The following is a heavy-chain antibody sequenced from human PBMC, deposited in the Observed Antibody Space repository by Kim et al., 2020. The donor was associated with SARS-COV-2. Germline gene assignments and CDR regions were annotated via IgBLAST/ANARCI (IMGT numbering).Heavy chain of an antibody. Sequence: STSLKTRLTISKDTSKNQVVLTMTNMDPVDTATYYCARTLNWNYGNWFDPWGQGTLVTVSS. J-gene: IGHJ5*02. D-gene: IGHD1-7*01. V-gene: IGHV2-70*01. CDR3: ARTLNWNYGNWFDP.